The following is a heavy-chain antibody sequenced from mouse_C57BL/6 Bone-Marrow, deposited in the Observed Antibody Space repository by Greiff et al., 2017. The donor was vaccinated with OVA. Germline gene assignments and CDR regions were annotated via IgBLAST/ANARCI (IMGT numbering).Heavy chain of an antibody. D-gene: IGHD1-1*01. Sequence: VQLQQPGAELVKPGASVKLSCKASGYTFTSYWMHWVKQRPGQGLEWIGMIHPNSGSTNYNEKFKSKATLTVDKSSSTAYMQLSSLTSEDSAVYFCARYYYGSGSVNYWGQGTTLTVSS. CDR2: IHPNSGST. CDR1: GYTFTSYW. CDR3: ARYYYGSGSVNY. J-gene: IGHJ2*01. V-gene: IGHV1-64*01.